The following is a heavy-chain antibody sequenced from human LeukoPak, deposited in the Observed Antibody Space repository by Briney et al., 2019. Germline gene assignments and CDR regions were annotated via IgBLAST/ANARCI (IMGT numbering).Heavy chain of an antibody. CDR1: GGSISSSNYY. V-gene: IGHV4-39*01. J-gene: IGHJ3*02. CDR2: IYYSGST. D-gene: IGHD5-18*01. CDR3: ARPDQRGYTYGYSAFDI. Sequence: SETLSLTCTVSGGSISSSNYYWGWIRRPPGKGLEWIGSIYYSGSTYYNPSLKSRVTISADTSKNQFSLKLSSVTAADTAVYYCARPDQRGYTYGYSAFDIWGQGTMVTVSS.